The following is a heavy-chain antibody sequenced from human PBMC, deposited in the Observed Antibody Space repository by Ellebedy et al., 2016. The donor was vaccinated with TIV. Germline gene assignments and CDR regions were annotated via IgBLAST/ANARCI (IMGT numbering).Heavy chain of an antibody. D-gene: IGHD2-21*02. CDR1: GGSISSTKYY. CDR2: VYYSGSP. Sequence: MPSETLSLTCSVSGGSISSTKYYWAWIRQPPGKGLEYIGFVYYSGSPYYNPSFKSRVTLSADTSKNQFSLNLRTVTAADTAVYYCARTDPWQPIDDWGQGILVSVSS. V-gene: IGHV4-39*01. CDR3: ARTDPWQPIDD. J-gene: IGHJ4*02.